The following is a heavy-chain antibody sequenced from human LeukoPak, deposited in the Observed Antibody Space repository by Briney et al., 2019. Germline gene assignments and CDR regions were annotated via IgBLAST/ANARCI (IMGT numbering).Heavy chain of an antibody. D-gene: IGHD6-13*01. V-gene: IGHV3-30-3*01. CDR2: ISYDGSHK. CDR1: GFTFSIFA. J-gene: IGHJ6*02. CDR3: ARDIPAVNYYGMDV. Sequence: GRSLRLSCAASGFTFSIFAVHWVRQAPGKGLEWVSLISYDGSHKYFADSVRGRFTISRDNSRNSLYLQMNSLRGEDSAIYYCARDIPAVNYYGMDVWSQGTTVTVSS.